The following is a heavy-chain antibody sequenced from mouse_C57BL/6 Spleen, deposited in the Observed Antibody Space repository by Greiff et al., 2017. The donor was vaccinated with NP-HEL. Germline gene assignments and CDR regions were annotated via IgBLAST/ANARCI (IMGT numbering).Heavy chain of an antibody. CDR2: IYPGDGDT. D-gene: IGHD3-2*02. J-gene: IGHJ3*01. Sequence: VKLVESGAELVKPGASVKISCKASGYAFSSYWMNWVKQRPGKGLEWIGQIYPGDGDTNYNGKFKGKATLTADKSSSTAYMQLSSLTSEDSAVYFCARGSSGSLFAYWGQGTLVTVSA. V-gene: IGHV1-80*01. CDR3: ARGSSGSLFAY. CDR1: GYAFSSYW.